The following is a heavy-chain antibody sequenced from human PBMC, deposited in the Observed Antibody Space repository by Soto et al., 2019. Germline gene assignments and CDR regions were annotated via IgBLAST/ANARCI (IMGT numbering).Heavy chain of an antibody. J-gene: IGHJ3*02. CDR1: GFTFSNYA. CDR2: ILYDGANK. Sequence: QGQLVESGGGVVQPGRSLRLSCAASGFTFSNYAMHWVRQAPGKGLEWVAVILYDGANKDYADSVKGRFTISRGNSKNTLYLQMNSLRAEDKAVYYCAKESDAFDIWGQGRMVTVSS. V-gene: IGHV3-30*18. CDR3: AKESDAFDI.